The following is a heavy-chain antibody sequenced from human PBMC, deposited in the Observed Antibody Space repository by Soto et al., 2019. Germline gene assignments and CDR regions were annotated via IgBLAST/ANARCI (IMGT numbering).Heavy chain of an antibody. CDR3: AREGIAVAGGLDY. D-gene: IGHD6-19*01. CDR1: GFTFSSYW. V-gene: IGHV3-74*01. Sequence: EVQLVESGGGLGHPGGSLRLSCAASGFTFSSYWMHWVRQAPGKGLVWVSRINSDGSSTSYADSVKGRFTISRDNAKNTLYLQMNSLRAEDTAVYYCAREGIAVAGGLDYWGQGTLVTVSS. J-gene: IGHJ4*02. CDR2: INSDGSST.